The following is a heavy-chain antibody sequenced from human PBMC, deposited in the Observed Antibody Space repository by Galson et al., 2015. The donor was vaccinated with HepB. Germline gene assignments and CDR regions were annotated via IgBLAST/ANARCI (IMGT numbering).Heavy chain of an antibody. CDR1: GFTFSSYA. CDR3: AKYYEQWLVLEYFDY. CDR2: ISGSGGST. Sequence: SLRLSCAASGFTFSSYAMSWVRQAPGKGLEWVSAISGSGGSTYYADSVKGRFTISRDNSKNTLYLQMNSLRAEDTAVYYCAKYYEQWLVLEYFDYWGQGTLVTVSS. D-gene: IGHD6-19*01. J-gene: IGHJ4*02. V-gene: IGHV3-23*01.